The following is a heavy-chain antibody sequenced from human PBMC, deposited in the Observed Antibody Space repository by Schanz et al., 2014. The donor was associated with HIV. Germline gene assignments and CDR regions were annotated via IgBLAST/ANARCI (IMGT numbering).Heavy chain of an antibody. CDR2: MNPNRGNA. CDR1: GYTFNTYD. D-gene: IGHD3-16*02. Sequence: VQLVQSGAEVREPGASVKVSCKASGYTFNTYDINWVRQAPGQGLEWMGWMNPNRGNAGFAQNCQGRVTLTRDTSITTAYMELTSLRPEDTAVYYCARRRGWGSYRYFPYGLDVWGQGTTVTVSS. CDR3: ARRRGWGSYRYFPYGLDV. J-gene: IGHJ6*02. V-gene: IGHV1-8*01.